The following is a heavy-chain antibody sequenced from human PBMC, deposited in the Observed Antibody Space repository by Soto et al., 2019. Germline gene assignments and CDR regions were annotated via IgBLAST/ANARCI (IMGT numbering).Heavy chain of an antibody. V-gene: IGHV4-39*01. CDR1: GCSTNSRSDY. CDR3: ARQPRGPGYGERGLYFDY. J-gene: IGHJ4*02. Sequence: PXETLSLTCTVAGCSTNSRSDYWGWIRQPPGKGLEWIGSVYYSGSTHDNPSLQSRVTISVDTSRNQFSLNLISVTAADTAVYFCARQPRGPGYGERGLYFDYWGQGTLVTVSS. D-gene: IGHD3-16*01. CDR2: VYYSGST.